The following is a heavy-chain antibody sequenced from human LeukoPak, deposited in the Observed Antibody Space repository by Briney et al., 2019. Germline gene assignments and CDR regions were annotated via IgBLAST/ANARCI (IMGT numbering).Heavy chain of an antibody. CDR3: ARDRPDVSNYYYGMDV. J-gene: IGHJ6*02. Sequence: GASVKVSCKASGYTFTSYAMHWVRQAPGQRLEWMGWINAGNGNTKYSQKFQGRVTITRGTSASTAYMELSSLRSEDTAVYYCARDRPDVSNYYYGMDVWGQGTTVTVS. CDR1: GYTFTSYA. D-gene: IGHD5/OR15-5a*01. V-gene: IGHV1-3*01. CDR2: INAGNGNT.